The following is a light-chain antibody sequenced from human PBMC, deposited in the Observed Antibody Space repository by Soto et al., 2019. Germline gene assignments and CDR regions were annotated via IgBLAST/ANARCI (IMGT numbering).Light chain of an antibody. V-gene: IGKV3-11*01. CDR2: DAS. Sequence: EMVLTQSPAPLSLSPGERATLSCRASQSVGYHLAWYQQKPGQAPRLLIYDASNRATGIPARFSGSGSGTDFTLTISRLEPEDFAVFYCQQRSNWPRTFGQGTKVDIK. CDR3: QQRSNWPRT. J-gene: IGKJ1*01. CDR1: QSVGYH.